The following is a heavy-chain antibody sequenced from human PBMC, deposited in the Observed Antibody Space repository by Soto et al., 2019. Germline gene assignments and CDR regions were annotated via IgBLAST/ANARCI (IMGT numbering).Heavy chain of an antibody. J-gene: IGHJ6*02. V-gene: IGHV1-46*01. CDR1: GYTFTSYY. CDR3: ARGTFVKGYYYYGMDV. D-gene: IGHD2-2*01. CDR2: INPSGGST. Sequence: ASVKVYCKASGYTFTSYYMHWVRHAPGQGLEWMGIINPSGGSTSYAQKFQGRVTMTRDTSTSTVYMELSSLRSEDTAVYYCARGTFVKGYYYYGMDVWGQGTTVTVSS.